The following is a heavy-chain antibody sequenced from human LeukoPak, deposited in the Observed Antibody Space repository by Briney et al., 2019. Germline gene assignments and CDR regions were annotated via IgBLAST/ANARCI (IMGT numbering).Heavy chain of an antibody. J-gene: IGHJ4*02. CDR3: ARGKGSSGYPDFDY. Sequence: ASVKVSCKASGGTFSSYAISWVRQAPGQGLEWMRGIIPIFGTANYAQKFQGRVTITADESTSTAYMELSSLRSGDTAVYYCARGKGSSGYPDFDYWGQGTLVTVSS. V-gene: IGHV1-69*01. D-gene: IGHD3-22*01. CDR2: IIPIFGTA. CDR1: GGTFSSYA.